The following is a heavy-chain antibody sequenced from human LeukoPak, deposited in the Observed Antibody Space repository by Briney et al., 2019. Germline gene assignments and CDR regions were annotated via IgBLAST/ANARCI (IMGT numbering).Heavy chain of an antibody. V-gene: IGHV3-66*01. CDR2: IYGDGST. CDR3: ARINYRAFSI. CDR1: AFTVSTNY. D-gene: IGHD4-11*01. Sequence: GGSLRLSCVASAFTVSTNYMIWVGQAPGKGLEWVSLIYGDGSTYYADSVKGRVTISRDNSKNTVFLQMNSLRAEDTALYYCARINYRAFSIWGQGTMVTVSS. J-gene: IGHJ3*02.